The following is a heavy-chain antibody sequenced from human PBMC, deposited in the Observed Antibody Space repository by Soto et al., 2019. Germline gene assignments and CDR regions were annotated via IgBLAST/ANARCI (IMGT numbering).Heavy chain of an antibody. J-gene: IGHJ3*02. D-gene: IGHD6-25*01. CDR3: ARDRSDSSRADSFDI. CDR2: IYRGRAT. CDR1: VFSVSNTY. V-gene: IGHV3-53*01. Sequence: PRWSLRLSCGVSVFSVSNTYMSWVRQAPGKGLEWISVIYRGRATYYADSVKGRFTISRDDSRNTVYLQMNSLTTEDTAVYFCARDRSDSSRADSFDIWGQGTMVTVSS.